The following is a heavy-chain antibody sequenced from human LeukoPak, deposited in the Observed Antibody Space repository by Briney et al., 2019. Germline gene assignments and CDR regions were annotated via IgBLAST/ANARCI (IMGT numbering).Heavy chain of an antibody. D-gene: IGHD3-10*01. J-gene: IGHJ4*02. V-gene: IGHV4-4*02. CDR3: ARESAEGSIRGLFDY. CDR2: IYHTGTT. Sequence: SGTLSLTCAVSAGSIRSTNCWTWVRQPPGKGLEWIGEIYHTGTTNYNPPLKSRVTISVDKSKNQFSLKVNSVTAADTAVYYCARESAEGSIRGLFDYWGQGTLVTVSS. CDR1: AGSIRSTNC.